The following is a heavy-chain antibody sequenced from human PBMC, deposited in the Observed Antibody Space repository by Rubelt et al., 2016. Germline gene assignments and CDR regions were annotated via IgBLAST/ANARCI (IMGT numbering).Heavy chain of an antibody. Sequence: SGGSTYYADSVKGRFTISRDNSKNTLYLQMNSLRAEDTAVYYCARERGYYDSSGYYPLGYWGQGTLVTVST. CDR2: SGGST. V-gene: IGHV3-53*01. CDR3: ARERGYYDSSGYYPLGY. D-gene: IGHD3-22*01. J-gene: IGHJ4*02.